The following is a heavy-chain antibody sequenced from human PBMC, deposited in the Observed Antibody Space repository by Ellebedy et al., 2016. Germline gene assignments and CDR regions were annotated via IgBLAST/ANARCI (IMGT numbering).Heavy chain of an antibody. CDR2: INHSGST. D-gene: IGHD3-10*01. CDR1: GGSFSGYY. V-gene: IGHV4-34*01. J-gene: IGHJ4*02. Sequence: SETLSLTCAIYGGSFSGYYWSWIRQPPGKGLEWIGEINHSGSTNYNPSLKSRVTISVDTSKNQFSLKLSSVTAADTAVYYCATSYYYSSGSYYNPPHYDYWGQGTLVTVSS. CDR3: ATSYYYSSGSYYNPPHYDY.